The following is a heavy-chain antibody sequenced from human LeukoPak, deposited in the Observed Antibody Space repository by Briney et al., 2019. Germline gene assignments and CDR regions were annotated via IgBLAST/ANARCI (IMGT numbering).Heavy chain of an antibody. D-gene: IGHD3-10*01. CDR2: INWNGGGT. Sequence: PGGSLRLSCAASGFTFDDYGMSWVRQAPGKGLEWVSGINWNGGGTGYADSVKGRFTISRVNAKNSLYLQMNSLRAEDTAVYYCARDMGFLYLFDYWGQGTLVTVSS. J-gene: IGHJ4*02. V-gene: IGHV3-20*04. CDR1: GFTFDDYG. CDR3: ARDMGFLYLFDY.